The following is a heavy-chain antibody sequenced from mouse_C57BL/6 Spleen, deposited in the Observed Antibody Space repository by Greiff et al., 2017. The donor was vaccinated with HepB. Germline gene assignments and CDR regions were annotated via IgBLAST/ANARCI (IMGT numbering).Heavy chain of an antibody. D-gene: IGHD2-5*01. V-gene: IGHV1-61*01. CDR1: GYTFTSYW. CDR3: ARRCTPTIYSNYDYAMDY. J-gene: IGHJ4*01. CDR2: IYPSDSET. Sequence: VQLQQPGAELVRPGSSVKLSCKASGYTFTSYWMDWVKQRPGQGLEWIGNIYPSDSETHYNQKFKDKATLTVDKSSSTAYMQLSSLTSEDSAVYYCARRCTPTIYSNYDYAMDYWGQGTSVTVSS.